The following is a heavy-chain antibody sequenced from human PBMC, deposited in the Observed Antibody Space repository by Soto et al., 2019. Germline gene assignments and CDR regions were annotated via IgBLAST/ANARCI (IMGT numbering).Heavy chain of an antibody. Sequence: SVKVSCKASGGTFSSYSISWVRQAPGQGLEWMGGIIPIFGTANYAQKFQGRVTITADKSTSTAYMELSSLRSEDTAVYYCARGGDGYNYLDYFDYWGQGTLVTVSS. CDR1: GGTFSSYS. CDR3: ARGGDGYNYLDYFDY. D-gene: IGHD5-12*01. CDR2: IIPIFGTA. V-gene: IGHV1-69*06. J-gene: IGHJ4*02.